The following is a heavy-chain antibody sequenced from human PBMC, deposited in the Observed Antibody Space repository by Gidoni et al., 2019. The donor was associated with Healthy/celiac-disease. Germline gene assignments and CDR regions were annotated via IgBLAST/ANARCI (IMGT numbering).Heavy chain of an antibody. V-gene: IGHV3-23*01. Sequence: EVQLLESGGGVVQPGGYLGLSCAASGVTFSSYAMGWVRQAPGMGLGWVSAISGSGGRTYYADSVKGRFTISRDNSKNTLYLQMNSLRAEDTAVYYCAKPPISDDAFDIWGQGTMVTVSS. CDR1: GVTFSSYA. CDR2: ISGSGGRT. J-gene: IGHJ3*02. CDR3: AKPPISDDAFDI.